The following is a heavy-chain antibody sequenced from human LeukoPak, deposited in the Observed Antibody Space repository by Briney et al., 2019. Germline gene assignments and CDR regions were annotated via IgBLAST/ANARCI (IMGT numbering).Heavy chain of an antibody. CDR3: ARAPIEGYFDY. Sequence: ASVMVSCKVSGYTLTELSMHWVRQAPGQGLEWMGIINPSGGSTSYAQKFQGRVTMTRDTSTSTVYMELSSLRSEDTAVYYCARAPIEGYFDYWGQGTLVTVSS. V-gene: IGHV1-46*01. CDR2: INPSGGST. J-gene: IGHJ4*02. CDR1: GYTLTELS.